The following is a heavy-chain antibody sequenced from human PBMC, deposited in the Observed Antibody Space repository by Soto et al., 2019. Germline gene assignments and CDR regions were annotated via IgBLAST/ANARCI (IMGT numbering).Heavy chain of an antibody. Sequence: GGSLRLSCAASGFTFDGYAMHWVRQAPGKGLEWVSAISGTGGTTYYADSVKGRFTISRDNSRNTLHLQMNSLRAEDTAIYYCAKFFVETGGSSGWPWSFHFWGQGTLVTVSS. CDR1: GFTFDGYA. J-gene: IGHJ4*02. V-gene: IGHV3-23*01. D-gene: IGHD6-25*01. CDR2: ISGTGGTT. CDR3: AKFFVETGGSSGWPWSFHF.